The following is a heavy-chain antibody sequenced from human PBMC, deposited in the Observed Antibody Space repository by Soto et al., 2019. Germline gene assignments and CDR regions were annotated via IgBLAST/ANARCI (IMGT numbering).Heavy chain of an antibody. V-gene: IGHV4-31*03. CDR3: ARGYGDYVAGYCFDP. Sequence: TLSLTCTVSGGSISSGGYYWSWIRQHPGKGLEWIGYIYYSGSTYYNPSLKSRVTISVDTSKNQFSLKLISVTAADTAVYYCARGYGDYVAGYCFDPWGQGTLVTVSS. CDR1: GGSISSGGYY. D-gene: IGHD4-17*01. J-gene: IGHJ5*02. CDR2: IYYSGST.